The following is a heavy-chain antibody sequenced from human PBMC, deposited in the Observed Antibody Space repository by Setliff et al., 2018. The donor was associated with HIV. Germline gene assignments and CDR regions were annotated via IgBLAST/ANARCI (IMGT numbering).Heavy chain of an antibody. CDR3: ARDPNQVGAVAGALGY. CDR1: GYTFTSFA. V-gene: IGHV1-3*01. CDR2: INAGNGNT. J-gene: IGHJ4*02. D-gene: IGHD6-19*01. Sequence: ASVKVSCKASGYTFTSFAMHWVRQAPGQRLEWMGWINAGNGNTKYSQKFQGRVTITRDISASTAYMELSSLRFEDTAVYYCARDPNQVGAVAGALGYWGQGTLVTVSS.